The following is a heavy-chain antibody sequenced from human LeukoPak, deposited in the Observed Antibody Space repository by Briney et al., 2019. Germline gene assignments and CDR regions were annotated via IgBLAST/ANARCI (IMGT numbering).Heavy chain of an antibody. V-gene: IGHV4-59*01. D-gene: IGHD3-10*01. J-gene: IGHJ4*02. Sequence: SETLSLTCAVYGGSISSYYWSWIRQAPGKGLEWIGYIYYSGSTTYNPSLKSRVTISVDTSKNQFSLNLSSVTAADTAVYYCARAPPRGSYYRGYFDYWGQGTLVTVSS. CDR3: ARAPPRGSYYRGYFDY. CDR1: GGSISSYY. CDR2: IYYSGST.